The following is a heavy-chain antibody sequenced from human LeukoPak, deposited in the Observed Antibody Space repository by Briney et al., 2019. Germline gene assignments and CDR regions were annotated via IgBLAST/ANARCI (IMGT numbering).Heavy chain of an antibody. Sequence: SETLSLTCTVSGVSISSYYWSWIRQPPGKGLEWIGYIYYSGSTNYNPSLKSRVTISVDTSKNQFSLKLSSVTAADTAVYYCARVEAYYDILTGYYHWFDPWGQGTLVTVSS. CDR1: GVSISSYY. V-gene: IGHV4-59*01. CDR3: ARVEAYYDILTGYYHWFDP. D-gene: IGHD3-9*01. J-gene: IGHJ5*02. CDR2: IYYSGST.